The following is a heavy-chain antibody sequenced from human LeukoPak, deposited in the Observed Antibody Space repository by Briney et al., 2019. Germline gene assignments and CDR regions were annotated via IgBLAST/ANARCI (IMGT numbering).Heavy chain of an antibody. CDR1: GGSISSSSYY. V-gene: IGHV4-39*01. J-gene: IGHJ4*02. Sequence: SETLSLTCTVSGGSISSSSYYWGWLRQPPGKGLEWIGSIYYSGSTYYNPSLKSRVTISVDTSKNQFSLKLSSVTAADTAVYYCARHYSSGWSDYWGQGTLVTVSS. CDR2: IYYSGST. CDR3: ARHYSSGWSDY. D-gene: IGHD6-19*01.